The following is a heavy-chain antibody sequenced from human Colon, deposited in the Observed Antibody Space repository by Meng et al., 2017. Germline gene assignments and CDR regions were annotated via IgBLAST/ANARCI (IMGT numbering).Heavy chain of an antibody. J-gene: IGHJ4*02. Sequence: VVLPGWSLRLSWVASGFSFSAYGMHWVRQAPGKGLEWVAIIWFDGSNKYYGDSVKGRFTISRDNSKNTLYLQMNSLRVEDTAVYYCARGATPENFDYWGQGTLVTVSS. CDR3: ARGATPENFDY. CDR1: GFSFSAYG. CDR2: IWFDGSNK. V-gene: IGHV3-33*01.